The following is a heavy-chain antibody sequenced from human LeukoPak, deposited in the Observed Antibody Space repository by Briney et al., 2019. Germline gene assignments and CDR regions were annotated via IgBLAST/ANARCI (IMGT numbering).Heavy chain of an antibody. CDR3: ARVLESYSGADY. Sequence: GGSLRLSCAASGFTFSSYSMNWVRQAPGKGLEWVSSISSSSSYIYYADSVKGRFTISRDNAKNSLYLQMNSLRAEDTAVYYCARVLESYSGADYWGQGTLVTVSS. D-gene: IGHD5-18*01. J-gene: IGHJ4*02. V-gene: IGHV3-21*01. CDR2: ISSSSSYI. CDR1: GFTFSSYS.